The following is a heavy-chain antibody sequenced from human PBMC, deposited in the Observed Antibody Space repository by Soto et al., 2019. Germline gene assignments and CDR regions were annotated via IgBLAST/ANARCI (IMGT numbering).Heavy chain of an antibody. CDR1: GGTFRSYA. V-gene: IGHV1-69*01. CDR3: ARTLRGHGVKYIHF. CDR2: MMPIFGTA. D-gene: IGHD3-10*01. J-gene: IGHJ4*02. Sequence: VEVSCKASGGTFRSYAISGVRQAPGQGLEWMGGMMPIFGTANYAQKFQGRVTITADESTSTAYMELSSLRSAATAVYYCARTLRGHGVKYIHFWGQGTLVTVSS.